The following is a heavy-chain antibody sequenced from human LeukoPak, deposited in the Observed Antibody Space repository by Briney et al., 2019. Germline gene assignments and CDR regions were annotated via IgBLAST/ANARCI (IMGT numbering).Heavy chain of an antibody. J-gene: IGHJ4*02. CDR3: SRNGLVDFDY. V-gene: IGHV3-49*04. CDR1: GFAFDDFA. CDR2: IRRRDYGGAA. Sequence: PGQSLRLSSTTSGFAFDDFAMSWVRQPAGKRLEWVGFIRRRDYGGAAEYAASVKGRFIISRDDSKGIAYLEMNSLKTEDTAVYYCSRNGLVDFDYWGQGSRVIVSP.